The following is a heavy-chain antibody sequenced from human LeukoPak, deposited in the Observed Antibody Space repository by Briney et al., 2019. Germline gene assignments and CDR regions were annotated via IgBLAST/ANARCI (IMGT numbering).Heavy chain of an antibody. CDR1: GGPISSDSFY. Sequence: SETLSLTCSVSGGPISSDSFYWTWVRQPAGKGLEWIGRIKSSNTNYNPSLKSRVSISLDTSTNQFSLKLSSLTAADTAVYYCARVPDWTYVPDYWGQGTLVTVSS. CDR3: ARVPDWTYVPDY. CDR2: IKSSNT. V-gene: IGHV4-61*02. D-gene: IGHD3-16*01. J-gene: IGHJ4*02.